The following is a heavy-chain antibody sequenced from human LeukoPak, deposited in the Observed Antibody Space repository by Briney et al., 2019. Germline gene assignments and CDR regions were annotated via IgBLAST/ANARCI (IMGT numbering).Heavy chain of an antibody. Sequence: PGGSLRLSCAASGFTFSTYWMDWVRQAPGKGLVWVSHINSDGSWTSYADSVKGRFTISKDNAKNTVYLQMNNLRTEDTAVFYCARDRDVTHCSGGSCYSAFYFDSWGQGTLVTVSS. J-gene: IGHJ4*02. CDR3: ARDRDVTHCSGGSCYSAFYFDS. CDR2: INSDGSWT. V-gene: IGHV3-74*01. CDR1: GFTFSTYW. D-gene: IGHD2-15*01.